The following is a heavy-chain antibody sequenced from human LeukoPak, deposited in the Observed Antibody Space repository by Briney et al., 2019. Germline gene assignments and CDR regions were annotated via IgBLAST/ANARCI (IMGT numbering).Heavy chain of an antibody. J-gene: IGHJ4*02. D-gene: IGHD6-19*01. CDR3: ARGQVAVADNFDY. CDR1: GFTFSSYS. CDR2: ISSSSSYI. Sequence: GGSLRLSCAASGFTFSSYSMNWVRQAPGKGLEWVSSISSSSSYIYYADSVKGRFTISRDNAKNSLYLQMNSLRAEDTAVYYCARGQVAVADNFDYWGQGTLVTVSS. V-gene: IGHV3-21*01.